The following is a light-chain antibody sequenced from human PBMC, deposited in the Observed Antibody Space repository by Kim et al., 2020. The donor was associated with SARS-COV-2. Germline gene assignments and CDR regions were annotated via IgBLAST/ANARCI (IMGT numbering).Light chain of an antibody. CDR2: EVS. J-gene: IGLJ2*01. CDR3: SSYTSSSTLV. Sequence: QSVLTQPASVSGSPGQSITISCTGTSSDVGGYNYVSWYQHLPGKAPKLMIYEVSNRPSGVSNRFSGSKSGNTASLTISGLQAEDEADYYCSSYTSSSTLVFGGGTQLTVL. V-gene: IGLV2-14*01. CDR1: SSDVGGYNY.